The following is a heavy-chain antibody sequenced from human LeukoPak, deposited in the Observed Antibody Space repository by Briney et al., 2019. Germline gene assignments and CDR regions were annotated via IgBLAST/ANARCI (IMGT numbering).Heavy chain of an antibody. V-gene: IGHV3-23*01. D-gene: IGHD6-19*01. CDR1: GFTFNTYA. CDR2: ISGTGGST. J-gene: IGHJ5*02. CDR3: ARSGWSYNWFDP. Sequence: GGSLRLSWAASGFTFNTYAMNWVRQAPGKGLEWVSDISGTGGSTYYADSVKGRFTISRDNSKNTLYLQMNSLRAEDTAVYYCARSGWSYNWFDPWGQGTLVTVSS.